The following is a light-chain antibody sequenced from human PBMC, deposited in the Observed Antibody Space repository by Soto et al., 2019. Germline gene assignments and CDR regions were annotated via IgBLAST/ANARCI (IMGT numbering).Light chain of an antibody. Sequence: EIVLTQSPGTLSLSPGERATLSCRASQTVSSSFLAWYQQKPGQAPRLFIYGASSRATGIPDRFSGSGSGTDFTLTIGRLEPEDFAVYYCLQDYTYPWTFGQGTKVEIK. V-gene: IGKV3-20*01. CDR1: QTVSSSF. J-gene: IGKJ1*01. CDR3: LQDYTYPWT. CDR2: GAS.